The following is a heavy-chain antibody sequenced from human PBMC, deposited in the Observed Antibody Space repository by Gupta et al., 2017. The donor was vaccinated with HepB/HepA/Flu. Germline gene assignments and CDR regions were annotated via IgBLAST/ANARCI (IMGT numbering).Heavy chain of an antibody. CDR2: WDDDK. D-gene: IGHD4-17*01. V-gene: IGHV2-5*02. Sequence: WDDDKRYSPSLKSRLTITKDTSKNQVVLIMTNMAPVDTATYYCAHMTTVTDFDYWGQGTLVFVSS. CDR3: AHMTTVTDFDY. J-gene: IGHJ4*02.